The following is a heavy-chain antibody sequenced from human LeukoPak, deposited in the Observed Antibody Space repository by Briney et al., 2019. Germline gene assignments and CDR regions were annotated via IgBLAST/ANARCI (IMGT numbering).Heavy chain of an antibody. J-gene: IGHJ6*02. CDR3: ARRGLDQYYYSGMDV. CDR2: INPNSGGT. V-gene: IGHV1-2*02. CDR1: GYTFTGYY. D-gene: IGHD6-19*01. Sequence: ASVKVSCKASGYTFTGYYIHWVRQAPGQGLEWMGWINPNSGGTNYAQKFQGRVTMTRDTSISTAYMELSRLRSDGTAVFYCARRGLDQYYYSGMDVWGQGTTVTVSS.